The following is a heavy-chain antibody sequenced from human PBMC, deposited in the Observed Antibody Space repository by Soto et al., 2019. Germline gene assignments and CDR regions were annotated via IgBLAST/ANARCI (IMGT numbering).Heavy chain of an antibody. CDR3: TRYYTAMVTHRWGGDY. J-gene: IGHJ4*02. V-gene: IGHV3-49*03. CDR1: GFTFGDYA. Sequence: GGSLRLSCTASGFTFGDYAMSWFRQAPGKGLEWVGFIRSKAYGGTTEYAASVKGRFTISRDDSKSIAYLQMNSLKTEDTAVYYCTRYYTAMVTHRWGGDYWGQGTLVTVSS. D-gene: IGHD5-18*01. CDR2: IRSKAYGGTT.